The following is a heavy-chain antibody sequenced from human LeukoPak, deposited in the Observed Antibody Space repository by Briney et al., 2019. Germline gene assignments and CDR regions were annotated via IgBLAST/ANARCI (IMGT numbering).Heavy chain of an antibody. D-gene: IGHD6-19*01. CDR1: GGSISSYY. CDR2: IYYSGST. CDR3: ARVPRAGWLEYFFDN. V-gene: IGHV4-59*01. Sequence: PSETLSLTCTVSGGSISSYYWSWIRQPPGKGLEWIGYIYYSGSTNYNPSLKSRVTISVDMSKNQFSLKLSSVTAADTAVYYCARVPRAGWLEYFFDNWGQGTLVTVSS. J-gene: IGHJ4*02.